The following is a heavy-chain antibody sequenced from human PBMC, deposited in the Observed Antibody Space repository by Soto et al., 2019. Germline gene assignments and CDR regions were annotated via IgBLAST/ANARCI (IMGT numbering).Heavy chain of an antibody. J-gene: IGHJ5*02. CDR3: ARGVGYSSSFESWFDP. V-gene: IGHV1-18*01. CDR1: GYTFTNYG. Sequence: ASVKVSCKASGYTFTNYGIIWLRQAPGQGLEWMGWISVYNGKTKYAQKLQGRVIMTTDTSTSTAHMELRSLRSDDTAVYYCARGVGYSSSFESWFDPWGQGTLVTVSS. D-gene: IGHD6-13*01. CDR2: ISVYNGKT.